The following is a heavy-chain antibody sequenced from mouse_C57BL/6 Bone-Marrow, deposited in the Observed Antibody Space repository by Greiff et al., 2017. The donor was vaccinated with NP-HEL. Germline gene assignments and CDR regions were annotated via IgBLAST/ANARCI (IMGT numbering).Heavy chain of an antibody. V-gene: IGHV1-82*01. CDR1: GYAFSSSW. Sequence: QVQLQQSGPELVKPGASVKISCKASGYAFSSSWMNWVKQRPGKGLEWIGRIYPGDGDTNYNGKFKGKAALTADKSSSTAHMQLSSLTSEDSAVYFCAHRGGNWYFDVWGTGTTVTVSS. J-gene: IGHJ1*03. CDR2: IYPGDGDT. CDR3: AHRGGNWYFDV.